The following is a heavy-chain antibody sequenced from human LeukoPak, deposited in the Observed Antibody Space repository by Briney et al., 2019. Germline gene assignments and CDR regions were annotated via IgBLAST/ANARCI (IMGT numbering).Heavy chain of an antibody. V-gene: IGHV4-59*01. Sequence: SSETLSLTCTVSGGSISSYYWSWIRQPPGKGLEWIGYIYYSGSTNYNPSLKSRVTISVDTSKNQFSLKLSSVTAADTAVYYCARASRYCSGGSCYYDYYGMDVWGQGTTVTVSS. CDR1: GGSISSYY. CDR3: ARASRYCSGGSCYYDYYGMDV. CDR2: IYYSGST. D-gene: IGHD2-15*01. J-gene: IGHJ6*02.